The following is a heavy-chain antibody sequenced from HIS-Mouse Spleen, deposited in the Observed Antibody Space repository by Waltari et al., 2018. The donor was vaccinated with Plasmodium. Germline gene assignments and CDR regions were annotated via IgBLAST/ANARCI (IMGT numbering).Heavy chain of an antibody. CDR1: GGSFSGYY. V-gene: IGHV4-34*01. CDR3: ASSGSGSYYY. Sequence: QVQLQQWGAGLLKPSETLSLTCAVYGGSFSGYYWSWIRQPPGKGLEWIGDINHSGSTNSNPSLKSRVTISVDTSKNQFSLKLSSVTAADTAVYYCASSGSGSYYYWGQGTLVTVSS. CDR2: INHSGST. D-gene: IGHD3-10*01. J-gene: IGHJ4*02.